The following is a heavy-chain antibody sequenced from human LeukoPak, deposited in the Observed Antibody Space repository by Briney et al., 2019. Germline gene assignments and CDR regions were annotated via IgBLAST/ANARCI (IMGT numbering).Heavy chain of an antibody. Sequence: ASVKVSCKASGYTFTSYAMHWVRQAPGQRLEWMGWINAGNGNTKYSQKFQGRVTITRDTSASTAYMELSSLRSEDTAVYYCAREIGYGRPFDYWGQGTLVTVSS. J-gene: IGHJ4*02. CDR3: AREIGYGRPFDY. D-gene: IGHD5-18*01. V-gene: IGHV1-3*01. CDR1: GYTFTSYA. CDR2: INAGNGNT.